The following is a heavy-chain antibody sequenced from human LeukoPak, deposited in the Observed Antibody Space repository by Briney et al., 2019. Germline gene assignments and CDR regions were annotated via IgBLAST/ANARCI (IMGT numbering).Heavy chain of an antibody. CDR2: INPNSGGT. Sequence: ASVKVSCKASGYTFTGYYMHWVRQAPGQGLEWMGWINPNSGGTNYAQKFQGRVTVTRDTSISTAYMELSRLRSDDTAVYYCARDKGIAAAGIDYWGQGTLVTVSS. D-gene: IGHD6-13*01. CDR1: GYTFTGYY. CDR3: ARDKGIAAAGIDY. V-gene: IGHV1-2*02. J-gene: IGHJ4*02.